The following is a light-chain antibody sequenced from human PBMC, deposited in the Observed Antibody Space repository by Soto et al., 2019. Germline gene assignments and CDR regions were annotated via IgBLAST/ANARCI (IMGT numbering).Light chain of an antibody. CDR1: QSVSSY. V-gene: IGKV3-20*01. CDR2: GAS. J-gene: IGKJ1*01. CDR3: QHYGSSPPWT. Sequence: EIVLTQSPATLSLSPGERATLSCRASQSVSSYLAWYQQKPGQAPRLFIYGASSRATGVPDRFSGSGSGTDFTLTISRLEPEDFAVYYCQHYGSSPPWTFGQGTKVDI.